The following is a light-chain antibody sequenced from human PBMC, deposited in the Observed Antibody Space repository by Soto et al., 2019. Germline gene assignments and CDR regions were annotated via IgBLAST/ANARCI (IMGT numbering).Light chain of an antibody. CDR1: QTINYSY. J-gene: IGKJ3*01. V-gene: IGKV3-20*01. Sequence: EIVLTQSPGTLSLSPGERATLSCRASQTINYSYLAWYQQKPGQAPRLLIYGASSRATGIPDRFSGRGSGTDFTLTVSRLEPEDFAVYYCQHYGASHFPFGPGTKVDIK. CDR3: QHYGASHFP. CDR2: GAS.